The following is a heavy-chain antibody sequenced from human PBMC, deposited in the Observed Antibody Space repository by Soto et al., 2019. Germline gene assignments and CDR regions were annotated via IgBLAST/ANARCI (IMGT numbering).Heavy chain of an antibody. J-gene: IGHJ4*02. Sequence: EVHLLESGGGVVQPGGSLRLSCEASGFNFKKFAMGWVRQAPGEGLEWVSGISCCGGSTSYADSVKGRFTLARDDSKNTLSLHPNSLRFEDTARYFCAKADGEQWLIPHLDNWGQGTLVTVS. CDR3: AKADGEQWLIPHLDN. CDR1: GFNFKKFA. CDR2: ISCCGGST. V-gene: IGHV3-23*01. D-gene: IGHD6-19*01.